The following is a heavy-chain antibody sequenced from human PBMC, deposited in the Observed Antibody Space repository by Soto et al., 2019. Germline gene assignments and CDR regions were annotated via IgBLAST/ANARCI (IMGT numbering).Heavy chain of an antibody. D-gene: IGHD6-13*01. Sequence: ASVKVSCKASGGTFSSYAISWVRQAPGQGLEWMGGIIPIFGTANYAQKFQGRVTITADESTSTAYMELSSLRSGDTAVYYCARNAGIAAAGTDYFDYWGQGTLVTVSS. V-gene: IGHV1-69*13. CDR2: IIPIFGTA. CDR1: GGTFSSYA. J-gene: IGHJ4*02. CDR3: ARNAGIAAAGTDYFDY.